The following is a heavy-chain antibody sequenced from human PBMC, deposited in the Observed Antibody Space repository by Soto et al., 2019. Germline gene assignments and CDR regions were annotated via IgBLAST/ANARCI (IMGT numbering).Heavy chain of an antibody. V-gene: IGHV3-20*01. CDR2: INWNGGST. J-gene: IGHJ6*03. D-gene: IGHD4-4*01. Sequence: GGSLRLSCAASGVTFDDYGMSWVRQAPGKGLEWVSGINWNGGSTGYADSVKGRFTISRDNAKNSLYLQMNSLRAEDTALYHCAREGDYSNYGNESYYYYMDVWGKGTTVTVSS. CDR1: GVTFDDYG. CDR3: AREGDYSNYGNESYYYYMDV.